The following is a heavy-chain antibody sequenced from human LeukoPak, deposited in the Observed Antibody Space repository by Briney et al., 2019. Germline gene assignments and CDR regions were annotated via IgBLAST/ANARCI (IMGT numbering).Heavy chain of an antibody. CDR3: ARLSPLVPVPRAYYMDV. Sequence: SETLSLTCTVSGGSLSSYYWSWIRQPPGQGLEWIGYIYCSGSTNYNPSLKSRVTISVDTSKNQFSLKLSSVTAADTAVYYCARLSPLVPVPRAYYMDVWGKGTTVTVSS. CDR1: GGSLSSYY. V-gene: IGHV4-59*01. D-gene: IGHD6-6*01. CDR2: IYCSGST. J-gene: IGHJ6*03.